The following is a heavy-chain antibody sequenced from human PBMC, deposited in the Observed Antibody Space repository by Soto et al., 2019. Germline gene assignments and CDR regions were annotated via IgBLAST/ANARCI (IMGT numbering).Heavy chain of an antibody. CDR1: GGSVNGYC. J-gene: IGHJ5*02. CDR3: ATRITVFGLLIPPFDP. D-gene: IGHD3-3*01. V-gene: IGHV4-34*01. Sequence: SETLSLTCAVYGGSVNGYCWNWIRQPPGKGLEWIGEINHTGGTHYNPSLKSRVTMSVDTSKNQFSLRLSSVTAADTAIYYCATRITVFGLLIPPFDPWGQGTQVTVSS. CDR2: INHTGGT.